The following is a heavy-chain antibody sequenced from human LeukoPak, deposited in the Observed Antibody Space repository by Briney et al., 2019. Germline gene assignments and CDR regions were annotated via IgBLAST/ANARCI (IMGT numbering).Heavy chain of an antibody. D-gene: IGHD6-13*01. CDR3: ARDTPYSSSWFDY. CDR1: GYTFTGYY. V-gene: IGHV1-2*02. CDR2: INPNSGGT. J-gene: IGHJ4*02. Sequence: ASVKVSCKSSGYTFTGYYMHWVRQAPGQGLEWMGWINPNSGGTNYAQKLQGRVTMTTDTSTSTAYMELRSLSSDDTAVYYCARDTPYSSSWFDYWGQGTLVTVSS.